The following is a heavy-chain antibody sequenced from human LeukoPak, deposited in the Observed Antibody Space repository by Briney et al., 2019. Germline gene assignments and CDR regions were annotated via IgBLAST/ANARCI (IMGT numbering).Heavy chain of an antibody. J-gene: IGHJ1*01. V-gene: IGHV4-61*08. D-gene: IGHD3-22*01. CDR3: ARDRNYYDSSFQH. CDR1: GGSISSGDYY. Sequence: SETLSLTCTVSGGSISSGDYYWSWIRQPPGKGLEWIGYIYYSGSTNYNPSLKSRVTISLDTSRNQFSLKLRSVTAADTAVYYCARDRNYYDSSFQHWGQGTLVTVSS. CDR2: IYYSGST.